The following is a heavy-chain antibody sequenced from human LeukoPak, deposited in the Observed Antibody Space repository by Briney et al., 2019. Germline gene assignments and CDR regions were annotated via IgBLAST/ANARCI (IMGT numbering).Heavy chain of an antibody. Sequence: PSETLSLTCTVSGGSISGSISSYYWNWIRQPAGKGLEWIGRIYTSGSTNYNPSLKSRVTISVDTSKNQFSLKLSSVTAADTAVYYCARDPGGGYKDDALDIWGQGTMVIVSS. CDR2: IYTSGST. CDR3: ARDPGGGYKDDALDI. V-gene: IGHV4-61*02. D-gene: IGHD5-12*01. J-gene: IGHJ3*02. CDR1: GGSISGSISSYY.